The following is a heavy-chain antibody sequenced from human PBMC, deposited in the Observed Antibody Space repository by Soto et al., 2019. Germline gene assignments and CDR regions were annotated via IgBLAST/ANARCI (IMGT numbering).Heavy chain of an antibody. Sequence: SETLSLTCTVSGGSISSGGYYWSWIRQHPGKGLEWIGYIYYSGSTYYNPSLKSRVTISVDTSKNQFSLKLSPVTAADTAVYYCARRLDIVVVRADYFDDWGQGTLVTVSS. V-gene: IGHV4-31*03. CDR3: ARRLDIVVVRADYFDD. CDR1: GGSISSGGYY. D-gene: IGHD2-2*03. CDR2: IYYSGST. J-gene: IGHJ4*02.